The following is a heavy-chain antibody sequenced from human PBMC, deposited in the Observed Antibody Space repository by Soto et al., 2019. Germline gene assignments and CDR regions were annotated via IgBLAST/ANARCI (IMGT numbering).Heavy chain of an antibody. V-gene: IGHV4-4*07. CDR1: GGSISEKY. CDR3: VASLAASGLNWLDP. Sequence: SENLSLTCIVSGGSISEKYWNWVRQPPGKGLEWIGLIFANGHTDYNPSLKSRVTMSVDASKNQFSLRLTSMTAADTAVYYCVASLAASGLNWLDPWGRGTLVTVSS. J-gene: IGHJ5*02. CDR2: IFANGHT. D-gene: IGHD6-13*01.